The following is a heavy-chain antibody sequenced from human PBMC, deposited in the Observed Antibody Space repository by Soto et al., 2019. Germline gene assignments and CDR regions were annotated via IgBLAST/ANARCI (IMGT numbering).Heavy chain of an antibody. J-gene: IGHJ5*02. D-gene: IGHD6-13*01. CDR1: GFTFSSYA. V-gene: IGHV3-23*01. CDR2: ISGSGGST. CDR3: AKDQHGVAVAHGWFDP. Sequence: PGGSLRLSCAASGFTFSSYAMSWVRQAPGKGLEWVSAISGSGGSTYYADSVKGRFTISRDNSKNTLYLQMNSLRAEDTAVYYCAKDQHGVAVAHGWFDPWGQRTMVTVSS.